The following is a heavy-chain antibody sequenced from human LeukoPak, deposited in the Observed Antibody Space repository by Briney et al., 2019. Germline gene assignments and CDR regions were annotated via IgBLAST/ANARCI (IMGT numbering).Heavy chain of an antibody. CDR2: VSWNSVYI. J-gene: IGHJ3*02. D-gene: IGHD6-6*01. Sequence: GRSLRLSCAASGFTFDDYAMHWVRQAPGKGLEWVSGVSWNSVYIGYADSVKGRFTISRDNAKNTLYLQMNSLRAEDTAVYYCAKGANIAARPGNDAFDIWGQGTMVTVSS. CDR1: GFTFDDYA. CDR3: AKGANIAARPGNDAFDI. V-gene: IGHV3-9*01.